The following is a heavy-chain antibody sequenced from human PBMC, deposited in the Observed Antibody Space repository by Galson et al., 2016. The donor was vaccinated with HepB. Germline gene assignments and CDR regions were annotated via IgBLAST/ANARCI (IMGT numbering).Heavy chain of an antibody. J-gene: IGHJ6*03. Sequence: SVKVSCKASGGTFSSYAISWVRQAPGQGLEWMGGIIPIFATTNYAQKFQDRVTITADESTSTAYMKLSSLRSEDTAVYYGAAGTTPHYYYYMDVWGKGTTVIVSS. CDR1: GGTFSSYA. D-gene: IGHD1-7*01. CDR2: IIPIFATT. CDR3: AAGTTPHYYYYMDV. V-gene: IGHV1-69*13.